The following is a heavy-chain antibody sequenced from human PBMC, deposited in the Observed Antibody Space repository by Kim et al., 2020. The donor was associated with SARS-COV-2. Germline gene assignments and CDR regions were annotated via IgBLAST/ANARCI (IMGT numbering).Heavy chain of an antibody. J-gene: IGHJ3*02. D-gene: IGHD6-25*01. V-gene: IGHV3-11*01. CDR3: ARERSSGWDAYDK. CDR1: GFTFSDYY. Sequence: GGSLRLSCAASGFTFSDYYMSWIRQAPGRGLEWVSYISSSGSTIYYADSVKGRFTISRDNAKNSMYLQMHSLRADDTAVYYCARERSSGWDAYDKWGQGTMVTVSS. CDR2: ISSSGSTI.